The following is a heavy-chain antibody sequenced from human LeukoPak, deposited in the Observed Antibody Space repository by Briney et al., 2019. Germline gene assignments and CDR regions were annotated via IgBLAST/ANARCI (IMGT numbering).Heavy chain of an antibody. V-gene: IGHV3-9*03. CDR3: AKGDRGGWLPPDY. J-gene: IGHJ4*02. CDR1: GFTFDDYA. D-gene: IGHD5-12*01. CDR2: ISWNSGSI. Sequence: GRSLRLSCAASGFTFDDYAMHWVRQAPGKGLEWVSGISWNSGSIGYADSVKGRFTISRDNAKNSLYLQMNSLRAEDMALYYCAKGDRGGWLPPDYWGQGTLVTVSS.